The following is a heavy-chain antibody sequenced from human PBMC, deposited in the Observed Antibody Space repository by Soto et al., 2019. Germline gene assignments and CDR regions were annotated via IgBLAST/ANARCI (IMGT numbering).Heavy chain of an antibody. J-gene: IGHJ4*02. CDR2: ISSSSSYI. CDR3: VRDITLRDGYSAHDY. D-gene: IGHD5-18*01. Sequence: EVQLVESGGGLVKPGGSLRLSCAASGFTFSSYSMNWVRQAPGKGLEWVSSISSSSSYIYYADSVKGRFTISRDNAKNSLYLQMNSLRAEDTAVFYFVRDITLRDGYSAHDYWGQGTLVTVSS. CDR1: GFTFSSYS. V-gene: IGHV3-21*01.